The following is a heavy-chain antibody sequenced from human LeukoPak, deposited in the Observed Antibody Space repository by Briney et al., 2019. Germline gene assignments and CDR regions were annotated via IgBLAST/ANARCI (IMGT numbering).Heavy chain of an antibody. J-gene: IGHJ4*02. V-gene: IGHV3-30*04. CDR3: ARGRGLGELAVASFDS. CDR1: GFNFNNHV. Sequence: GTSLRLSCAASGFNFNNHVMHWVRQAPGKGLEWVALILYDGSNKYYAESVKGRFSISRDNSKNTLYLQMNSLRAEDTAVYYCARGRGLGELAVASFDSWGQGILVTVSS. CDR2: ILYDGSNK. D-gene: IGHD6-19*01.